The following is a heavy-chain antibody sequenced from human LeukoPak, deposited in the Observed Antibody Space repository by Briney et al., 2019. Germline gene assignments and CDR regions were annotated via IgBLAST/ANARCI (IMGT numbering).Heavy chain of an antibody. CDR3: AKVGDFTDAFDI. J-gene: IGHJ3*02. CDR1: GFTFSSYS. CDR2: ISSSSSYI. Sequence: GGSLRLSCAASGFTFSSYSMNWVRQAPGKGLEWVSSISSSSSYIYYADSVKGRFTISRDNSKNTLYLQMNSLRAEDTAVYYCAKVGDFTDAFDIWGQGTMVTVSS. V-gene: IGHV3-21*04. D-gene: IGHD4-17*01.